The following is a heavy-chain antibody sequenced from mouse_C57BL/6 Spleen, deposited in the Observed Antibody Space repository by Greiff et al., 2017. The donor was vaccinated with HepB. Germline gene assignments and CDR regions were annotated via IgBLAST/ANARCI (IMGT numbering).Heavy chain of an antibody. D-gene: IGHD1-1*01. CDR1: GYTFTDYE. Sequence: VQLQQSGAELVRPGASVTLSCKASGYTFTDYEMHWVKQTPVHGLEWIGAIDPETGGTAYNQKFKGKAILTADKSSSTAYMELRSLTSEDSAVYYCTRSSYYYWYFDVWGKGTTVTVSS. CDR2: IDPETGGT. V-gene: IGHV1-15*01. J-gene: IGHJ1*03. CDR3: TRSSYYYWYFDV.